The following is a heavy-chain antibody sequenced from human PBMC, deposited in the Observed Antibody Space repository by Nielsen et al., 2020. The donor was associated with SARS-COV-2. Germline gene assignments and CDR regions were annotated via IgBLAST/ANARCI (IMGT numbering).Heavy chain of an antibody. J-gene: IGHJ3*02. V-gene: IGHV1-3*01. CDR3: ASLSYGSGSMAFDI. Sequence: GESLKISCKASGYTFTSYAMHWVRQAPGQRLEWMGWINAGNGNTKYSQKFQGRVTITRDTSASTAYMELSSLRSEDTAVYYCASLSYGSGSMAFDIWGQGTMVTVSS. CDR1: GYTFTSYA. CDR2: INAGNGNT. D-gene: IGHD3-10*01.